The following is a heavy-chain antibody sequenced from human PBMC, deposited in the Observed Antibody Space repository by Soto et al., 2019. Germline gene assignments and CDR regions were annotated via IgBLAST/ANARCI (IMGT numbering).Heavy chain of an antibody. J-gene: IGHJ3*02. Sequence: GASVKVSCKASGYTFTSYGISWVRQAPGQGLEWMGWISAYNGNTNYAQKLQGRVTMTTDTSTSTAYMELRSLRSDDTAVYYCASVSYQSLGTVTHVYAFAIWGQGTMVTVSS. D-gene: IGHD4-17*01. V-gene: IGHV1-18*01. CDR1: GYTFTSYG. CDR3: ASVSYQSLGTVTHVYAFAI. CDR2: ISAYNGNT.